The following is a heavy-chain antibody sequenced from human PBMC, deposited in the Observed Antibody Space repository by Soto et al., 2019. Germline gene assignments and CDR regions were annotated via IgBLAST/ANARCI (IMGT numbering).Heavy chain of an antibody. CDR3: ARHGGVGVPAATRALNY. D-gene: IGHD2-2*01. J-gene: IGHJ4*02. Sequence: GESLKISCKGTGYSFTSYWISWVRQMPGKXLEWMGRIDPSDSYTNYSPSFQGHVTISADKSISTAYLQWSSLKASDTAMYYCARHGGVGVPAATRALNYWGQGTLVTVSS. CDR1: GYSFTSYW. V-gene: IGHV5-10-1*01. CDR2: IDPSDSYT.